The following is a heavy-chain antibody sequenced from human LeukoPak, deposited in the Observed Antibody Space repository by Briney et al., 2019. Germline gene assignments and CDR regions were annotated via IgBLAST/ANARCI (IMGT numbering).Heavy chain of an antibody. V-gene: IGHV3-7*01. J-gene: IGHJ4*02. Sequence: PGGSLRLSCAASRFSFSSYWMSWVRQAPGKGLEWVANINQHGSEKDYVDSVKGRFTISRDNAKNSLCLQMNSLRAEDTAVYYCARARGYSYGYSDYWGQGTLVTVSS. CDR2: INQHGSEK. CDR1: RFSFSSYW. CDR3: ARARGYSYGYSDY. D-gene: IGHD5-18*01.